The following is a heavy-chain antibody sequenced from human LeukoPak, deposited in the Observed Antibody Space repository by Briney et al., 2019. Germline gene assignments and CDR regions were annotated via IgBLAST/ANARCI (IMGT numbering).Heavy chain of an antibody. Sequence: SETLSLTCAVYGGSFSGYYWSWIRQPPGKGLEWIGEINHSGSTNYNPSLKSRVTISVDTSKNQFSLKLSSVTAADTAVYYCARLGSLNSSGWYRFDYWGQGTLVTVSS. D-gene: IGHD6-19*01. CDR1: GGSFSGYY. CDR2: INHSGST. CDR3: ARLGSLNSSGWYRFDY. V-gene: IGHV4-34*01. J-gene: IGHJ4*02.